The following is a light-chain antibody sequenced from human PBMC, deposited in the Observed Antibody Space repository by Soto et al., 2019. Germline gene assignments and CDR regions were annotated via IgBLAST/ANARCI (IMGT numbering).Light chain of an antibody. CDR3: QKYGSSKT. CDR2: GAS. J-gene: IGKJ1*01. V-gene: IGKV3-20*01. Sequence: EIVLTQSPGTLSLSPGERATLSCRASQSVSSSYLACYQQKPGQAPRLLIYGASSKGTGIPNRFSGSGGRTDFTLTISRLEPEDLALYYCQKYGSSKTFGQGTKVEIK. CDR1: QSVSSSY.